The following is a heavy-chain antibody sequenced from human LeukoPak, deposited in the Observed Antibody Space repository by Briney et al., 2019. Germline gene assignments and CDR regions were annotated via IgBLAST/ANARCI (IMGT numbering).Heavy chain of an antibody. D-gene: IGHD2-21*02. Sequence: PSETLSLTCTVSGGSINGHYWTWIPQPPGKGLEWIGFVYDNGTTNYNSSPQSRVTMSLYTSKNQISLKMRSVPAADAAIYYSARVFRGVVTSNWFDPWGQGTLVTVSS. V-gene: IGHV4-59*11. CDR2: VYDNGTT. CDR3: ARVFRGVVTSNWFDP. J-gene: IGHJ5*02. CDR1: GGSINGHY.